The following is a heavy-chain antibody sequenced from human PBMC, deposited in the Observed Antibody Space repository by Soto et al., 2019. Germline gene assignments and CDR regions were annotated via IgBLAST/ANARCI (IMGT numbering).Heavy chain of an antibody. J-gene: IGHJ4*02. Sequence: ASVKVSCKVSGYTLTELSMHWVRQAPGKGLEWMGGFDPEDGETIYAQKFQGRVTMTEDTSTDTAYMELSSLRSEDTAVYYCATEIAAAAAFDYWGQGTLVTVSS. CDR2: FDPEDGET. V-gene: IGHV1-24*01. CDR1: GYTLTELS. CDR3: ATEIAAAAAFDY. D-gene: IGHD6-13*01.